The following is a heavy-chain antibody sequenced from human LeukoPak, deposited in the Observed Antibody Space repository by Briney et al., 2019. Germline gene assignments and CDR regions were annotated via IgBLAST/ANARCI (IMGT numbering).Heavy chain of an antibody. D-gene: IGHD6-19*01. J-gene: IGHJ6*03. CDR1: GYTFTSYG. CDR2: ISAYNGNT. Sequence: ASVKVSCKASGYTFTSYGISWVRQAPGQGLEWMGWISAYNGNTNYAQKLQGRVTMTTDTSTSTAYMELRSLRSEDTAVYYCARDPLAVAGRSFLHHYYYMDVWGKGTTVTVSS. CDR3: ARDPLAVAGRSFLHHYYYMDV. V-gene: IGHV1-18*01.